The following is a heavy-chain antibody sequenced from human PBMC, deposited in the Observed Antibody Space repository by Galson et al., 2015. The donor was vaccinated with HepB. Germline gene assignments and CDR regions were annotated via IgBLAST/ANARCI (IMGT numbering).Heavy chain of an antibody. J-gene: IGHJ3*01. Sequence: SLRLSCAASGFTSSSFAMHWVRQAPGKGLEWVALISYDESNKYYADSVKGRFTISRDNSENTLFLQMNSLRAEDTAVYCCARAFDSSGFDALDVWGQGTMVTVSS. CDR1: GFTSSSFA. CDR3: ARAFDSSGFDALDV. D-gene: IGHD3-22*01. CDR2: ISYDESNK. V-gene: IGHV3-30-3*01.